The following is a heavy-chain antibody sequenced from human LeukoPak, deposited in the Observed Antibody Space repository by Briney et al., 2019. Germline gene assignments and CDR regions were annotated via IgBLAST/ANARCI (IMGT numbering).Heavy chain of an antibody. CDR3: ARGSSFDGYCSAGACDAGYYDS. CDR1: GESFSAYF. J-gene: IGHJ4*02. Sequence: SETLSLTCAVYGESFSAYFWNWIRQAPGKPLEYIGEINHCGSSHYNPSLKTRVTLSVDTSKNQFSLKLTSVTAADTAVYFCARGSSFDGYCSAGACDAGYYDSWGQGTPVTVSS. V-gene: IGHV4-34*01. D-gene: IGHD2-15*01. CDR2: INHCGSS.